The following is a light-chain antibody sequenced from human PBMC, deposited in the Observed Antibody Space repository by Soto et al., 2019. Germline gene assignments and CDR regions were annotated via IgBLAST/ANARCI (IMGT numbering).Light chain of an antibody. CDR2: GAA. J-gene: IGKJ1*01. Sequence: EVVLPQSPGTLSLSQGAGATLSCRARQSMSSNSLSGYQQMRAQAPRLLPHGAANRTAGIPHTYSGSGSGTNFTLTITRLEPADYLVDYCQQYGGSPRTFGQGTIVDI. V-gene: IGKV3-20*01. CDR3: QQYGGSPRT. CDR1: QSMSSNS.